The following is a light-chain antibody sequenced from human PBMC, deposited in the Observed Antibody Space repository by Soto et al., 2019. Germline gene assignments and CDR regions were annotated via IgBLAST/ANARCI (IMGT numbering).Light chain of an antibody. Sequence: DIQMTQYPSSLSASVGDRVTITCRASQSISSYLNWYQHKPGKAPKLLIYAASSLQSGVLSRFSGSGSGTDFTLTISSLQPEDFATYYCQQSYSTPQTFGQGTKVDIK. CDR2: AAS. J-gene: IGKJ1*01. CDR1: QSISSY. V-gene: IGKV1-39*01. CDR3: QQSYSTPQT.